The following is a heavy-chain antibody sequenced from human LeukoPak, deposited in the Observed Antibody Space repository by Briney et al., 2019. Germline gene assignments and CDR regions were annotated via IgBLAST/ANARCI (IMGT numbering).Heavy chain of an antibody. CDR1: GYTLTELS. D-gene: IGHD2-2*01. Sequence: GASVKVSCKVSGYTLTELSMHWVRQAPGKGLEWMGGFDPEDGETIYAQKFQGRVTMTEDTSTDTAYMELSSLRSEDTAVYYCATTLHLGYCSSTSCPFDYWGQGTLVTVSS. J-gene: IGHJ4*02. CDR3: ATTLHLGYCSSTSCPFDY. V-gene: IGHV1-24*01. CDR2: FDPEDGET.